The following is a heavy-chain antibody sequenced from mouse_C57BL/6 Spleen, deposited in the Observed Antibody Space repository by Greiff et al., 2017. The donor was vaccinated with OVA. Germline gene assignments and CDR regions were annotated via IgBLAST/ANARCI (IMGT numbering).Heavy chain of an antibody. J-gene: IGHJ3*01. CDR2: ISSGGDYI. V-gene: IGHV5-9-1*02. Sequence: EVMLVESGEGLVKPGGSLKLSCAASGFTFSSYAMSWVRQTPEKRLEWVAYISSGGDYIYYADTVKGRFTISRDNARNTLYLQMSSLKSEDTAMYYCTRDRGYEYAQAWFAYWGQGTLVTVSA. CDR1: GFTFSSYA. D-gene: IGHD2-4*01. CDR3: TRDRGYEYAQAWFAY.